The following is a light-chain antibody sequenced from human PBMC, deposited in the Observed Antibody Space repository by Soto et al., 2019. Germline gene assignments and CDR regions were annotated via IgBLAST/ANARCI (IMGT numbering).Light chain of an antibody. V-gene: IGKV3-20*01. Sequence: EIVLTQSPGTLSLSPGERATLSCRASQSVSSSYLAWYQQKTGQAHRLLIYGASSRDTGIPDRFSGSGSGTDFTLTISRLEPVDFAVYYCQQYGSSPRFTFGPGTKVDIK. CDR2: GAS. CDR3: QQYGSSPRFT. J-gene: IGKJ3*01. CDR1: QSVSSSY.